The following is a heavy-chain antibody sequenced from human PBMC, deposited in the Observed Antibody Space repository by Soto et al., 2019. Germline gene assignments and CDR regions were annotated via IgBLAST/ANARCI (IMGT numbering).Heavy chain of an antibody. Sequence: QTGGSLRLSCAASGFTFSSYGMHWVRQAPGKGLEWVAVISYDGSNKYYADSVKGRFTISRDNSKNTLYLQMNSLRAEDTAVYYCAKLTITMVRGVIGPFDYWGQGTLVTVSS. CDR2: ISYDGSNK. CDR1: GFTFSSYG. J-gene: IGHJ4*02. CDR3: AKLTITMVRGVIGPFDY. V-gene: IGHV3-30*18. D-gene: IGHD3-10*01.